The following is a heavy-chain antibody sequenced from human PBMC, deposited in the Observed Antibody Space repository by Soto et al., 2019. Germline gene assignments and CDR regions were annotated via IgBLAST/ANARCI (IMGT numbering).Heavy chain of an antibody. D-gene: IGHD5-18*01. CDR1: GFIFNDYG. Sequence: PGGSLRLSCEASGFIFNDYGMHWVRQAPGKGLDWVAVISFDGNNKYYAQSVKGRFTISRDNSKNTLFLHMDSLRREDTAVYHCVKGDLDTAVVNSPDAFDFWGQGTMVTGSS. CDR3: VKGDLDTAVVNSPDAFDF. J-gene: IGHJ3*01. CDR2: ISFDGNNK. V-gene: IGHV3-30*18.